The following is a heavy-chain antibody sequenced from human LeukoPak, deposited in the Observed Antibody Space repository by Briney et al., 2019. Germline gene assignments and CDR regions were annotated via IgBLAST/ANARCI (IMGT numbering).Heavy chain of an antibody. D-gene: IGHD2/OR15-2a*01. Sequence: GGSLRLSCAASGFTFSSYSMNWVRQAPGKGLEWVSSISSSSSYIYYADSVKGRFTVSRDNSKNTLFLQMNSLRAEDTAVYYCAKDLLYYQIPDYWGQGTLVTVSS. CDR1: GFTFSSYS. CDR2: ISSSSSYI. J-gene: IGHJ4*02. CDR3: AKDLLYYQIPDY. V-gene: IGHV3-21*04.